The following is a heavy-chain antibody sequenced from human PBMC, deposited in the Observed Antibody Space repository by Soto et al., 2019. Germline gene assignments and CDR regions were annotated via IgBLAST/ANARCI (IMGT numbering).Heavy chain of an antibody. CDR2: IWYDGSNK. J-gene: IGHJ3*02. D-gene: IGHD2-2*01. CDR1: GFTFSSYG. V-gene: IGHV3-33*01. CDR3: ARSQIVVVPAAMGGDAFDI. Sequence: GGSLRLSCAASGFTFSSYGMHWVRQAPGKGLEWVAVIWYDGSNKYYADSVKGRFTISRDNSKNTLYLQMNSLRAEDTAVYYCARSQIVVVPAAMGGDAFDIWGQGTMVTVSS.